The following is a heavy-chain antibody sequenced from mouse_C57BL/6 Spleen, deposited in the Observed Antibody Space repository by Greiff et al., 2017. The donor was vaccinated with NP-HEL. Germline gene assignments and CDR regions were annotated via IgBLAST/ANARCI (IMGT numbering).Heavy chain of an antibody. CDR1: GFTFSDYG. J-gene: IGHJ3*01. Sequence: EVKLMESGGGLVKPGGSLKLSCAASGFTFSDYGMHWVRQAPEKGLEWVAYISSGISTIYYADTVKGRFPISRDNAKNTLFLQMTSLRSEDTAMYYCALYGNYAWFAYWGQGTLVTVSA. CDR3: ALYGNYAWFAY. CDR2: ISSGISTI. D-gene: IGHD2-1*01. V-gene: IGHV5-17*01.